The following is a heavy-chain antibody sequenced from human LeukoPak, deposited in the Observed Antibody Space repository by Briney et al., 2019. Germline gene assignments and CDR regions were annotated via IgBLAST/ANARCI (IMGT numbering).Heavy chain of an antibody. V-gene: IGHV3-21*01. J-gene: IGHJ4*02. D-gene: IGHD2-15*01. CDR1: GFTFSSFS. CDR3: ARADIVVVPADPFDY. Sequence: PGESLTLSCAASGFTFSSFSMNWVRQAPGRGLEWVASISIGYNHIYYADSVKGRFTISRDNAKNSLYLQMNSLGGEDTAVYYCARADIVVVPADPFDYWGQGTLVTVSS. CDR2: ISIGYNHI.